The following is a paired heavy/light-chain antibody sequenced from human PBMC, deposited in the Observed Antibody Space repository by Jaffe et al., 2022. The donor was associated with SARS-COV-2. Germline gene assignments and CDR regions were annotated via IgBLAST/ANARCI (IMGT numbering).Heavy chain of an antibody. Sequence: QVQLQESGPGLVKPSETLSLTCTVSGDSISSYYWSWIRQPPGKGLEWIGYIYHSGSTNYNPSLKSRVTISVDTSKSQFSLKLSSVTAADTAVYYCARSTVTTWTPLDYWGQGTLVTVSS. J-gene: IGHJ4*02. CDR3: ARSTVTTWTPLDY. CDR1: GDSISSYY. CDR2: IYHSGST. D-gene: IGHD4-17*01. V-gene: IGHV4-59*01.
Light chain of an antibody. Sequence: QSALTQPPSASGSPGQSVTISCTGTSSDVGGYNYVSWYQQPPGKAPKLMIYEVSKRPSGVPDRFSGSKSGNTASLTVSGLQAEDEAAYYCSSYAGSNNLVFGGGTKLTVL. J-gene: IGLJ2*01. CDR1: SSDVGGYNY. CDR3: SSYAGSNNLV. V-gene: IGLV2-8*01. CDR2: EVS.